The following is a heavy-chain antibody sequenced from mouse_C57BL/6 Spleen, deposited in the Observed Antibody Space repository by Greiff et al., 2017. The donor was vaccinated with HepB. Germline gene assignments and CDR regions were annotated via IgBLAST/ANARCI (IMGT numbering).Heavy chain of an antibody. J-gene: IGHJ2*01. V-gene: IGHV1-69*01. CDR1: GYTFTSYW. CDR2: IDPSDSYT. Sequence: VQLQQPGAELVMPGASVKLSCKASGYTFTSYWLHWVKQRPGQGLEWIGEIDPSDSYTNYNQKFKGKSTLTVDKSSSTAYMQLSSLTSEDSAVYYCARLTGTSYWGQGTTLTVSS. D-gene: IGHD4-1*01. CDR3: ARLTGTSY.